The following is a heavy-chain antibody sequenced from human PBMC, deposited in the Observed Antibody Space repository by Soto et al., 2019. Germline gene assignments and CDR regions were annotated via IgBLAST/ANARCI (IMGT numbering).Heavy chain of an antibody. CDR1: GFTFSSYD. Sequence: GGSLRLSCAASGFTFSSYDMHWVRQATGKGLEWVSAIGTAGDTYYPGSVKGRFTISRENAKNSLYLQMNSLRAEDTAVYYCARGDRGYGMDVWGQGTTVTVSS. CDR2: IGTAGDT. J-gene: IGHJ6*02. V-gene: IGHV3-13*01. CDR3: ARGDRGYGMDV.